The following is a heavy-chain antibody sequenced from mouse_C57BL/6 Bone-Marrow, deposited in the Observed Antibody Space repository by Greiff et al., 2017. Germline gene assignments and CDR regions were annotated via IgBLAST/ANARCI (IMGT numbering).Heavy chain of an antibody. Sequence: LLESGAELVRPGASVMLSCKASGYTFTDYEMHWVKQTPVHGLEWIGAIDPETGGTAYNQKFKGKAILTADKSSSTAYMELRSLTSEDSAVYYCTRDGYYDYFDYWGQGTTLTVSS. CDR1: GYTFTDYE. CDR2: IDPETGGT. D-gene: IGHD2-3*01. V-gene: IGHV1-15*01. CDR3: TRDGYYDYFDY. J-gene: IGHJ2*01.